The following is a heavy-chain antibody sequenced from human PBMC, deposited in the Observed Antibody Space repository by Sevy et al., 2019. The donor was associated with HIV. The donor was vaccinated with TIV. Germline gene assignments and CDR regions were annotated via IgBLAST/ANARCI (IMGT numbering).Heavy chain of an antibody. J-gene: IGHJ4*02. CDR2: FDPEEGEI. CDR1: GHTLTDLS. D-gene: IGHD3-22*01. V-gene: IGHV1-24*01. CDR3: SATREYYSDSSRYFDD. Sequence: ASVKVSCKASGHTLTDLSMHWVRQAPGKGFEWIGRFDPEEGEIIYPQKFQGRVTMTEDTSTDTAYLEPSSLRSEDTAVYYCSATREYYSDSSRYFDDWGQGTLVTVSS.